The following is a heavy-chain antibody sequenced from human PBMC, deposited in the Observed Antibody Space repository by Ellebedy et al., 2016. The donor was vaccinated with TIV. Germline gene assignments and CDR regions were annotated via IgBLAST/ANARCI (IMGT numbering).Heavy chain of an antibody. D-gene: IGHD1-26*01. CDR3: TKLPTGRVARDVGVTWFAT. J-gene: IGHJ5*02. V-gene: IGHV3-23*01. CDR1: GFTLSDYS. CDR2: ISGIGPYT. Sequence: GESLKISCVVSGFTLSDYSMTWVRQAPGRGLEYVAVISGIGPYTYYADSAKGRFTVSRDTSQKTVYLHMNSLRADDTAVYYSTKLPTGRVARDVGVTWFATWGRGTLVTVSS.